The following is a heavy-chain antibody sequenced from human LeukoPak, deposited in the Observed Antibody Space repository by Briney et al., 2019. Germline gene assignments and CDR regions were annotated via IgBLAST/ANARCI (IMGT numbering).Heavy chain of an antibody. CDR1: GFTFDDYA. CDR2: ISWNSGSI. D-gene: IGHD2-2*01. J-gene: IGHJ3*02. Sequence: HSGGSLRLSCAASGFTFDDYAMHWVRQAPGKGLEWVSGISWNSGSIGYADSVKGRFTISRDNAKNSLYLQMNSLRAEDTALYYCAKRDYCGSTSCSLGAFDIWGQGTMVTVSS. V-gene: IGHV3-9*01. CDR3: AKRDYCGSTSCSLGAFDI.